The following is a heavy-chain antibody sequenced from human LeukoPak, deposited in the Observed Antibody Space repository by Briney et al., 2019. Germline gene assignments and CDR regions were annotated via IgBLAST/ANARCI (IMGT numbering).Heavy chain of an antibody. CDR3: ASGKTVEGSSALDM. Sequence: GGSLRLSCAASGFTFSSHWMSWVRQAPGKGLELVANIRQDGLEKHHVDSVKGRFTIIRDNAKNSLFLQMNNLRADDTAVYYCASGKTVEGSSALDMWGQGTMVTVSS. CDR1: GFTFSSHW. CDR2: IRQDGLEK. J-gene: IGHJ3*02. V-gene: IGHV3-7*03. D-gene: IGHD2-2*01.